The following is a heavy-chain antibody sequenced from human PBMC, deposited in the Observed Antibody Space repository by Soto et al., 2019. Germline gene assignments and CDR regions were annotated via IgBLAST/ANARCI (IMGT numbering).Heavy chain of an antibody. CDR3: AREGDVPYYYYGMDV. CDR1: GYTFTSYG. D-gene: IGHD2-21*02. Sequence: QVQLVQSGGEVRKPGASVTVSCKASGYTFTSYGISWVRQAPGQGLEWMGWISGYNGKTNYAQKVQDRVTMTTDTSTGTVYLELRSLRFADTAVYYCAREGDVPYYYYGMDVWGQGTTVTVSS. V-gene: IGHV1-18*01. CDR2: ISGYNGKT. J-gene: IGHJ6*02.